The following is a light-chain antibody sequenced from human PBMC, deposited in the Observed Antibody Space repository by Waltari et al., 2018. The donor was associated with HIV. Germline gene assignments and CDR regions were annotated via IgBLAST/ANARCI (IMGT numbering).Light chain of an antibody. J-gene: IGKJ3*01. CDR3: QQSYSSPLT. CDR2: AAS. Sequence: DIQLTQSPSSLSASVGDRVTIACRASQTISTYLNWYQQKPGQAPKLLISAASSLQSGVPSRFSGSASGTDFTLTISSQQPEDYATYYCQQSYSSPLTFGPGTKVDIK. CDR1: QTISTY. V-gene: IGKV1-39*01.